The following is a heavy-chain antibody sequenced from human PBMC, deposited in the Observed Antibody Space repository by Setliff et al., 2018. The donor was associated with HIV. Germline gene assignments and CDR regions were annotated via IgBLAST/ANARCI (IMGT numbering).Heavy chain of an antibody. Sequence: GASVKVSCKASGYTFTGYYMHWVRQAPGQGLEWMGWINPNSGGTTYAQKFQGRVTMTRDTSISTAYMEVSRLRSDDTAVYYCVKAVIVVIPAAIFDYWGQGTLVTVSS. CDR1: GYTFTGYY. V-gene: IGHV1-2*02. CDR3: VKAVIVVIPAAIFDY. J-gene: IGHJ4*02. D-gene: IGHD2-2*01. CDR2: INPNSGGT.